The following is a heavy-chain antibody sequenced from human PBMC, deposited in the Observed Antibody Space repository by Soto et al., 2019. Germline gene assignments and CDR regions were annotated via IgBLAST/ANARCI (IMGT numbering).Heavy chain of an antibody. CDR3: ARDGKAGLHDY. Sequence: QVQLVESGGGVVQPGRSLRLSCAASGFTFSSYGMHWVRQAPGKGLEWVAVIWYDGSNKYYADSVKGRFTISRDNSKNTLYLQMNSLRAEDTAVYYCARDGKAGLHDYWGQGTLVTVSS. D-gene: IGHD6-13*01. CDR1: GFTFSSYG. J-gene: IGHJ4*02. V-gene: IGHV3-33*01. CDR2: IWYDGSNK.